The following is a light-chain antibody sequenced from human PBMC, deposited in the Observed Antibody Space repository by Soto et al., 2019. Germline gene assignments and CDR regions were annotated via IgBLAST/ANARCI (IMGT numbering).Light chain of an antibody. CDR1: QSVNSD. Sequence: EIVLTPSPATLSVSPVDRATLSCRASQSVNSDLAWYQQKPGQAPRLLIYGASTRATGIPTRFSGSGSGTEFTLTISSLQSEDFAVYYCQQYNNWPPYTFGQGTKVDIK. CDR2: GAS. J-gene: IGKJ2*01. CDR3: QQYNNWPPYT. V-gene: IGKV3-15*01.